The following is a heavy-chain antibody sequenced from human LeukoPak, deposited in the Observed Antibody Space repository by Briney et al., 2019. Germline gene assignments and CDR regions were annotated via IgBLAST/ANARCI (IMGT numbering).Heavy chain of an antibody. D-gene: IGHD5-24*01. J-gene: IGHJ4*02. CDR1: GFTVSSNY. CDR2: IYSGGTT. Sequence: GGSLRLSCAASGFTVSSNYMHWVRQAPGRGLEWVSIIYSGGTTYHADSVKGRFTISRDNSKNTVYLQMNSLRAEDTALYYCARGEMATVVDYWGQGTLVTASS. V-gene: IGHV3-53*01. CDR3: ARGEMATVVDY.